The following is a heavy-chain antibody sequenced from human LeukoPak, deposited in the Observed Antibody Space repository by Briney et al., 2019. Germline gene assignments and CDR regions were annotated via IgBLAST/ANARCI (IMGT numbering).Heavy chain of an antibody. CDR1: GFTFSSYA. CDR2: ISGSGGST. D-gene: IGHD3-3*01. Sequence: GGSLRLSCAASGFTFSSYAMSWVRQAPGKGLEWVSAISGSGGSTYYADSVKGRFTISRDNSKNTLYLQMNSLRAEDTAVYYCAKDLGDFWSGYPGAFDYWGQGTLVTVSS. J-gene: IGHJ4*02. V-gene: IGHV3-23*01. CDR3: AKDLGDFWSGYPGAFDY.